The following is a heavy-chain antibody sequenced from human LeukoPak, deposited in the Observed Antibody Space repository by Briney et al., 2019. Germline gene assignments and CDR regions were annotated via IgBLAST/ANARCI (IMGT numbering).Heavy chain of an antibody. Sequence: GGSLRLSCAASGFTFTTYAISWVRQAAGKGLEWVALVSGSGGSTYYADSVKGRFTISRDNAKNTLYLQMNSLTAEDTAVYYCAKGYYMDVWGKGTTVTVSS. CDR3: AKGYYMDV. CDR2: VSGSGGST. V-gene: IGHV3-23*01. CDR1: GFTFTTYA. J-gene: IGHJ6*03.